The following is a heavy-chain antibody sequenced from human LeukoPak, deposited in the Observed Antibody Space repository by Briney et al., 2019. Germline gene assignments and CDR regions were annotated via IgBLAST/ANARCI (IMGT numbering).Heavy chain of an antibody. CDR3: AKDFLEREGGGFDY. CDR2: ISWDGGST. J-gene: IGHJ4*02. Sequence: QTGGSRRLSCAASGFTFDDYAMHWVRQAPGKGLEWVSLISWDGGSTYYADSVKGRFTISRDNSKNSLYLQMNSLRAEDTALYYCAKDFLEREGGGFDYWGQGTLVTVSS. D-gene: IGHD3-16*01. V-gene: IGHV3-43D*03. CDR1: GFTFDDYA.